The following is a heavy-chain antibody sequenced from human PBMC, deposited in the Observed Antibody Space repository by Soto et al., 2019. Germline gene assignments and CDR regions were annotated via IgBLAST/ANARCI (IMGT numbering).Heavy chain of an antibody. D-gene: IGHD3-9*01. CDR3: ARDRYYDILTGYYKFHY. J-gene: IGHJ4*02. CDR2: INPSGGST. V-gene: IGHV1-46*01. CDR1: GYTYTSYY. Sequence: VKVSCKASGYTYTSYYMHWVRQAPGQGLEWMGIINPSGGSTSYAQKFQGRVTMTRDTSTSTVYMELSSLRSEDTAVYYCARDRYYDILTGYYKFHYCGQRTLVTVAS.